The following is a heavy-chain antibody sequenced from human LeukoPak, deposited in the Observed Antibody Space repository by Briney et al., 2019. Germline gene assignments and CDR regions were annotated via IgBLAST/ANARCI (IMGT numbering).Heavy chain of an antibody. CDR3: ARLILGYSYGIDYYYYYMDV. J-gene: IGHJ6*03. D-gene: IGHD5-18*01. CDR2: IYYSGST. Sequence: PSETLSLTCTVSGDSSSSGDYFWNWIRQPPGKGLEWIGYIYYSGSTYYNPSLKSRVSISVDTSKNQFSLKLSSVTAADTAVYYCARLILGYSYGIDYYYYYMDVWGKGTTVTVSS. V-gene: IGHV4-30-4*08. CDR1: GDSSSSGDYF.